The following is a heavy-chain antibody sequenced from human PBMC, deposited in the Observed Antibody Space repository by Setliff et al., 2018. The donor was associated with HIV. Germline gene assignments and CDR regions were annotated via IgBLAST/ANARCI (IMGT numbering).Heavy chain of an antibody. Sequence: PGGSLRLSCAASGFTFSSYWMSWVRQAPGKGLEWVANIKQDGSEKYYVDSVKGRFTISRDNAKNSLYLQMNSLRAEDTAVYYCAKDKDVGTFDYWGQGTLVTVSS. D-gene: IGHD7-27*01. CDR1: GFTFSSYW. V-gene: IGHV3-7*05. J-gene: IGHJ4*02. CDR2: IKQDGSEK. CDR3: AKDKDVGTFDY.